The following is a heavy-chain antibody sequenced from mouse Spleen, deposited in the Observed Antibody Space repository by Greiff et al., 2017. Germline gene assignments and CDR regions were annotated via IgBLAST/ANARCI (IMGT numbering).Heavy chain of an antibody. J-gene: IGHJ4*01. V-gene: IGHV5-9-3*01. CDR2: ISSGGSYT. CDR1: GFTFSSYA. Sequence: EVNVVESGGGLVKPGGSLKLSCAASGFTFSSYAMSWVRQTPEKGLEWVATISSGGSYTYYPDSVKGRFTISRDNAKNTLYLQMSSLRSEDTAMYYCARQEVRDYAMDYWGQGTTVTVSS. D-gene: IGHD2-2*01. CDR3: ARQEVRDYAMDY.